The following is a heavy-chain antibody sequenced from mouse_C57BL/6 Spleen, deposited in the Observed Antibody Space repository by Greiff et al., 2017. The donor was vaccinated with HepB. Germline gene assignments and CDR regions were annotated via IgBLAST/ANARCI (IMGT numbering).Heavy chain of an antibody. CDR1: EYEFPSHD. V-gene: IGHV5-2*01. D-gene: IGHD2-4*01. Sequence: DVKLVESGGGLVQPGESLKLSCESNEYEFPSHDMSWVRKTPEKRLELVAAINSDGGSTYYPDTMERRFIISRDNTKKTLYLQMSSLRSEDTALYYCARHAIYYDYDEGAMDYWGQGTSVTVSS. J-gene: IGHJ4*01. CDR3: ARHAIYYDYDEGAMDY. CDR2: INSDGGST.